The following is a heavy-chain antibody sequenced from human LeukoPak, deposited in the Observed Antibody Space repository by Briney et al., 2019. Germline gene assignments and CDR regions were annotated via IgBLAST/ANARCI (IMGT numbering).Heavy chain of an antibody. D-gene: IGHD3-10*01. V-gene: IGHV3-7*01. J-gene: IGHJ2*01. CDR2: IKQDGHEK. CDR3: ARAGQEWFGELGFDY. Sequence: ETLSPTCAVYGGSFSGYYWSWVRQAPGKGLEWVANIKQDGHEKNYVDSVKGRFTISRDNAKNSLYLQMNSLRGKDTAVYYCARAGQEWFGELGFDYWGRGTLVTVSS. CDR1: GGSFSGYY.